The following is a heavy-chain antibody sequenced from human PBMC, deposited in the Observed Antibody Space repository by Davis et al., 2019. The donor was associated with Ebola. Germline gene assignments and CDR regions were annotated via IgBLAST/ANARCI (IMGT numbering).Heavy chain of an antibody. V-gene: IGHV3-9*01. D-gene: IGHD4-23*01. CDR2: ISWNSGSI. CDR1: GFPFDDYA. J-gene: IGHJ6*02. Sequence: SLKISCAASGFPFDDYAMHWVRQAPGKGLEWVSGISWNSGSIGYADSVKGRFTISRDNAKNSLYLQMNSRRAEDTALYYCAKGGGGVTPGYGMDVWGQGTTVTVSS. CDR3: AKGGGGVTPGYGMDV.